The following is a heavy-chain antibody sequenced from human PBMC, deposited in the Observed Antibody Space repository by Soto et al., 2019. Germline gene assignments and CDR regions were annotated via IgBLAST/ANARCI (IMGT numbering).Heavy chain of an antibody. CDR2: MYLAGST. J-gene: IGHJ4*02. D-gene: IGHD3-16*01. CDR3: ARALSRLRSGFDC. V-gene: IGHV3-66*01. Sequence: GGSLRLSCAASGFTVSDNYMSWVRLAPGKGLEWVSVMYLAGSTYYADSVKGRFTISRDDSKNTVFLHMNTLRVEDTAVYYCARALSRLRSGFDCWGQGTLVTVSS. CDR1: GFTVSDNY.